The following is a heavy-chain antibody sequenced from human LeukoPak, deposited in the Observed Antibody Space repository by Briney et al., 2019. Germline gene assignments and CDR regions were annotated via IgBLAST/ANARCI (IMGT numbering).Heavy chain of an antibody. V-gene: IGHV3-21*01. CDR2: ISSSSSYI. Sequence: PGGSLRLSCAASGFTFSSYSMNWVRQAPGKGLEWVSSISSSSSYIYYADSVKGRFTISRDNAKNSLYLQMNSLRAEDTAVYYCARDPRDKYYYDSSGYFGTDYWGQGTLVTVSS. D-gene: IGHD3-22*01. CDR1: GFTFSSYS. CDR3: ARDPRDKYYYDSSGYFGTDY. J-gene: IGHJ4*02.